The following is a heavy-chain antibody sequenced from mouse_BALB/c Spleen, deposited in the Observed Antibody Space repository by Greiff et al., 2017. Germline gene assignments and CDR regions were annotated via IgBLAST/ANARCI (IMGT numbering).Heavy chain of an antibody. J-gene: IGHJ1*01. CDR3: ARGRGNWYFDV. CDR1: GFSLTSYG. V-gene: IGHV2-9*02. Sequence: VKLMESGPGLVAPSQSLSITCTVSGFSLTSYGVHWVRQTPGKGLEWLGVICAGGSTNYNSALMSRLSISKDNSKSQVFLKMNSLQTDDTAMYYCARGRGNWYFDVWGAGTTVTVSS. CDR2: ICAGGST.